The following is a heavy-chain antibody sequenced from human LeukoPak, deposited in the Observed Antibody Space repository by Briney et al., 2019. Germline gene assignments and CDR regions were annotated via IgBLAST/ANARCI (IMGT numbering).Heavy chain of an antibody. CDR2: IHHSGSI. V-gene: IGHV4-4*02. D-gene: IGHD6-19*01. CDR3: DRAVAGGWFDP. Sequence: SETLSLTCAVSGVSISSNLWWTWVRQPPGKGLEWIAEIHHSGSINYNPSLKSRVTISVDKAKNQFSLNLNSVTAADTAVYYCDRAVAGGWFDPWGQGTLVTVSS. CDR1: GVSISSNLW. J-gene: IGHJ5*02.